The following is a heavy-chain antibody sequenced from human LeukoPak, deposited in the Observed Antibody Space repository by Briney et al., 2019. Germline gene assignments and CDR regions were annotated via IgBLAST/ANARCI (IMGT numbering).Heavy chain of an antibody. Sequence: PSETLSLTCTVSGGSISSYYLSWIRQPPGKGLEYIGYIYHSGSTNYNPSLKSRVTMSVDKSKNQCSLRLRSVNAVDTAMYFCARLTQDSSTSFDFWGQGTLVTVSS. CDR3: ARLTQDSSTSFDF. CDR1: GGSISSYY. CDR2: IYHSGST. J-gene: IGHJ4*02. V-gene: IGHV4-59*01. D-gene: IGHD6-19*01.